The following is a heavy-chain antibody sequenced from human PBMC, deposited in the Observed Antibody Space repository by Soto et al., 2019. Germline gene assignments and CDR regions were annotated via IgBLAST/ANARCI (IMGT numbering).Heavy chain of an antibody. J-gene: IGHJ3*02. V-gene: IGHV4-31*03. D-gene: IGHD3-22*01. CDR3: ARVRLTMIVVVTPSGAFDI. CDR2: IYYSGST. CDR1: GGSISSGGYY. Sequence: PSETLSLTCTVSGGSISSGGYYWSWIRQHPGKGLEWIGYIYYSGSTYYNPSLKSRVTISVDTSKNQFSLKLSSVTAADTAVYYCARVRLTMIVVVTPSGAFDIWGQGTTVTVSS.